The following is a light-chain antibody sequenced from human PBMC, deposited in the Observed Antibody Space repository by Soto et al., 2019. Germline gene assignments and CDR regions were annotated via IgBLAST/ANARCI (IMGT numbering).Light chain of an antibody. Sequence: QSALTQPASVSGSPGQSITISCTGTSSDVGSYNLVSWYQQHPGKAPKLMISEVSKRPSGISDRCSGSKSGSTASLTIYGLQAEDEADDYCCSSAGTSTHTVFGGGTQLTVL. CDR2: EVS. V-gene: IGLV2-23*02. J-gene: IGLJ7*01. CDR1: SSDVGSYNL. CDR3: CSSAGTSTHTV.